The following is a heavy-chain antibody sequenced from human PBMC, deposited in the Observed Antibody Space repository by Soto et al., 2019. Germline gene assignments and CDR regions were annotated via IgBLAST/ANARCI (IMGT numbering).Heavy chain of an antibody. Sequence: EVQLVESGGGLVQPGRSLRLSCAASGFTFDDYAMHWVRQAPGKGLEWVSGISWNSGSIGYADSVKGRFTISRDNANNSLYLQMNSLRAEDTALYYCATQPRAGCMLYGEPHPCGMDVWGQGTTVTVSS. CDR3: ATQPRAGCMLYGEPHPCGMDV. CDR1: GFTFDDYA. CDR2: ISWNSGSI. D-gene: IGHD2-8*01. V-gene: IGHV3-9*01. J-gene: IGHJ6*02.